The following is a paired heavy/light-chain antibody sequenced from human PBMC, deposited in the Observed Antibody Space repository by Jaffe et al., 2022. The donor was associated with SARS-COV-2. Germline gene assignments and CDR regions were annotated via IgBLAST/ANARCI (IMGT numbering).Heavy chain of an antibody. D-gene: IGHD6-13*01. V-gene: IGHV3-49*03. CDR2: IRSKAYGGTT. Sequence: EVQLVESGGGLIQPGRSLRLSCTASGFTFGDHGVTWFRQAPGKGLEWIGFIRSKAYGGTTEYAASVKGRFTISRDDSRNIAYLQMNSVQAEDTGLYYCTRDMGGSSSWTGNCDAFDIWGQGTMVTVSS. J-gene: IGHJ3*02. CDR3: TRDMGGSSSWTGNCDAFDI. CDR1: GFTFGDHG.
Light chain of an antibody. J-gene: IGLJ1*01. CDR3: CSYRNSYSYV. V-gene: IGLV2-14*03. CDR2: DVS. CDR1: SNDIGDYNF. Sequence: QSALTQPAAVSGSPGQSITISCTGTSNDIGDYNFVSWYQHHPGKAPKLIIYDVSNRPSGVSNRFSGSKSRNTASLTISGLQAEDEAYYYCCSYRNSYSYVFGTGTKVAV.